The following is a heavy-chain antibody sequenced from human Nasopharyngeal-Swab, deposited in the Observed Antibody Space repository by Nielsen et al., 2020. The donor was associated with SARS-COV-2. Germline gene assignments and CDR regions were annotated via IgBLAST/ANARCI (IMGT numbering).Heavy chain of an antibody. CDR1: GYTFTSYY. CDR2: INPSGGST. J-gene: IGHJ5*02. V-gene: IGHV1-46*01. Sequence: SVKVSCKASGYTFTSYYMHWVRQAPGQGLEWMGIINPSGGSTSYAQKFQGRVTMTRDTSTSTVYMELSSLRSEDTAVYYCARGFFGRLGELSFGYGDYGWFDPWGQGTLVTVSS. CDR3: ARGFFGRLGELSFGYGDYGWFDP. D-gene: IGHD3-16*02.